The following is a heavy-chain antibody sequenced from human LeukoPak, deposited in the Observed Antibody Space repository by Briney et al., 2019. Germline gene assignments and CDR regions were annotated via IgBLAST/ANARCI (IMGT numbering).Heavy chain of an antibody. V-gene: IGHV4-30-2*01. CDR2: IYHSGST. Sequence: SETLSLTCAVSGGSISSGGYSWSWIRQPPGKGLEWIRYIYHSGSTYYNPSLKSRVTISVDRSKNQFSLKLSSVTAADTAVYYCARGGSYRDDAFDIWGQGTMVTVSS. J-gene: IGHJ3*02. CDR3: ARGGSYRDDAFDI. CDR1: GGSISSGGYS. D-gene: IGHD1-26*01.